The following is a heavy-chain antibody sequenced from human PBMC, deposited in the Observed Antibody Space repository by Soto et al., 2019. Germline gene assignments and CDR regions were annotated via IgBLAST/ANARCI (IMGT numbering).Heavy chain of an antibody. Sequence: GGSLRLSCAASGFTFSSYDMHWVRQATGKGLEWVSAIGTAGDTYYPGSVKGRFTISRENAKNSLYLQMNSLRAEDTAVYYCARATDYGSGSYCDYWGQGTLVTVSS. J-gene: IGHJ4*02. CDR3: ARATDYGSGSYCDY. CDR1: GFTFSSYD. V-gene: IGHV3-13*01. D-gene: IGHD3-10*01. CDR2: IGTAGDT.